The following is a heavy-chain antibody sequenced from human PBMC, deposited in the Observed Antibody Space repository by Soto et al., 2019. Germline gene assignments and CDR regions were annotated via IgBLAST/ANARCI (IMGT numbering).Heavy chain of an antibody. J-gene: IGHJ4*02. D-gene: IGHD2-8*02. CDR3: ARDKITGLFEY. V-gene: IGHV4-34*01. CDR2: INHSGST. Sequence: QVQLQQWGAGLLKPSETLSLTCAVYGGSFSAYDWTWIRQPPGTGLEWIGEINHSGSTNYNPSLKSRFTISVDTSKNQFSLKLTSVTAADTAVYYCARDKITGLFEYWGQGTLVTVSS. CDR1: GGSFSAYD.